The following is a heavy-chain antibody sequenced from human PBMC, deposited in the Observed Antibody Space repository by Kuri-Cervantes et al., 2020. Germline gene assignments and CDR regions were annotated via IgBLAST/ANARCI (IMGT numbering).Heavy chain of an antibody. CDR3: ARGGRQLWLRTAPMDV. V-gene: IGHV4-34*01. CDR1: GGSISSYY. J-gene: IGHJ6*02. Sequence: GSLRLSCTVSGGSISSYYWSWIRQAPGKGLEWIGEINHSGSTNYNPSLKSRVTISVDTSKNQFSLKLSSVTAADTAVYYCARGGRQLWLRTAPMDVWGQGTTVT. D-gene: IGHD5-18*01. CDR2: INHSGST.